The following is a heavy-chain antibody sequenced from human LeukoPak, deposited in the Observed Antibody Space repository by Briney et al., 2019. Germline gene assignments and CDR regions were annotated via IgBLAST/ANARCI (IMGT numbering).Heavy chain of an antibody. J-gene: IGHJ5*02. D-gene: IGHD1-14*01. CDR1: GGSISSSSYY. Sequence: PSETLSLTCTVSGGSISSSSYYWGWIRQPPGKGLEWIGIIYYSGSTYYNPSLKSRVTISVDTSKNQFSLKLSSVTAADTAVYYCARHEPLGWFDPWGQGTLVTVSS. CDR3: ARHEPLGWFDP. CDR2: IYYSGST. V-gene: IGHV4-39*01.